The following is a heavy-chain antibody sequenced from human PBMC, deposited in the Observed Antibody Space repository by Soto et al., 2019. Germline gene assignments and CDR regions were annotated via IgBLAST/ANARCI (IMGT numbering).Heavy chain of an antibody. CDR3: AKDSPLDMITFGGPIDS. V-gene: IGHV3-23*01. Sequence: GGSLRLSCAASGFTFSNYAMTWVRQAPGKGLEWVSAISGSGGNTYYADSAKGRFTISRDNSKNTLYLQMTSLRAEDTAVYYCAKDSPLDMITFGGPIDSWGQGTLVTVSS. D-gene: IGHD3-16*01. J-gene: IGHJ4*02. CDR2: ISGSGGNT. CDR1: GFTFSNYA.